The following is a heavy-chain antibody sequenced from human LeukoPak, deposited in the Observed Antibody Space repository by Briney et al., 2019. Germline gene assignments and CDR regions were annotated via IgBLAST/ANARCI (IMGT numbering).Heavy chain of an antibody. CDR2: IYYSGST. CDR1: GGSISSGGDY. D-gene: IGHD3-10*01. Sequence: SSQTLSLTCTVSGGSISSGGDYGSWIRQHPGKGLEWIGYIYYSGSTYYNPSLKSRVTISVDTSKNQFSLNLSSVTAADTAVYYCASSRGGSDPWGQGTLVTVSS. V-gene: IGHV4-31*03. CDR3: ASSRGGSDP. J-gene: IGHJ5*02.